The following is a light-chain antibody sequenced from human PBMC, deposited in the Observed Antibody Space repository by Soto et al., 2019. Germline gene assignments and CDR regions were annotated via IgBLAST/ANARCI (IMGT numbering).Light chain of an antibody. CDR3: QQYNNWLALT. J-gene: IGKJ4*01. CDR1: QSVSSSY. Sequence: EIVLTQSPATLSLSPGERATLSCRASQSVSSSYLAWYQQKPGQAPRLLIYGASSRATGIPARFSGSGSGTEFTLTISSLQSEDFAVYYCQQYNNWLALTFGGGTKVDIK. V-gene: IGKV3-15*01. CDR2: GAS.